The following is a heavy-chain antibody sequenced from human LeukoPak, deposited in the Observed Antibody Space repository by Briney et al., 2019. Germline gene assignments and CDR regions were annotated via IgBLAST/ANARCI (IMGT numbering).Heavy chain of an antibody. Sequence: GGSLRLSCAASGFSFTNAWMNWVRQAPGKGLEWVGRIKNKSEGEITDYAAPVKGTFTISRDDSKNTLYLQMNSLKTEDTAVYYCTSSIRGNGGFDYWGQGTLVTVPS. J-gene: IGHJ4*02. D-gene: IGHD4-23*01. CDR3: TSSIRGNGGFDY. CDR2: IKNKSEGEIT. CDR1: GFSFTNAW. V-gene: IGHV3-15*01.